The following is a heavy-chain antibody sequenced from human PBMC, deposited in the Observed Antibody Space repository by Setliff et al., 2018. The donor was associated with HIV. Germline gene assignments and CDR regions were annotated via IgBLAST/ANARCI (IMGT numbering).Heavy chain of an antibody. V-gene: IGHV4-34*01. D-gene: IGHD3-10*01. CDR1: GGSFSGYY. Sequence: PSETLSLTCAVYGGSFSGYYWSWIRQPPGKGLEWIGEINHSGSTNYNPSLKSRVTISVDTSKNQFSLKLSSVTAADTAVYYCARAPSRLWFGEFDYWGQGTLVTVSS. CDR2: INHSGST. J-gene: IGHJ4*02. CDR3: ARAPSRLWFGEFDY.